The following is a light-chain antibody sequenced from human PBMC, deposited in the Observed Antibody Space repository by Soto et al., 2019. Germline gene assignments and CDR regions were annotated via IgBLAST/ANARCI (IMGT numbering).Light chain of an antibody. CDR3: LLNYGGAHHFV. CDR1: SSNLGTNT. V-gene: IGLV1-44*01. CDR2: SNN. Sequence: QSVLTQPPSVSGTPGQRVTISCSGSSSNLGTNTVNWYQQLPGTAPKVLIYSNNQRPSGVPDRFSGSKSGTSASLAISGLQSEDEAEYYCLLNYGGAHHFVFGGGTKVTVL. J-gene: IGLJ3*02.